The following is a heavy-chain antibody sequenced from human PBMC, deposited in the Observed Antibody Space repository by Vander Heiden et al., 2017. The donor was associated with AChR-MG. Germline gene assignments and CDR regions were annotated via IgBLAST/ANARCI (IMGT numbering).Heavy chain of an antibody. D-gene: IGHD6-25*01. V-gene: IGHV3-21*01. J-gene: IGHJ5*02. Sequence: EVQLVESGGGLVKPGGSLRRPCAASRVTFSSDSMDWVRQAPGKGLEWVSSMSSSSSYIYYADSVKGRFTISRDNAKNSLYLQMSSLRAEDRAVYYGARDQGGAAALGDTWGQGTLVTVSS. CDR1: RVTFSSDS. CDR3: ARDQGGAAALGDT. CDR2: MSSSSSYI.